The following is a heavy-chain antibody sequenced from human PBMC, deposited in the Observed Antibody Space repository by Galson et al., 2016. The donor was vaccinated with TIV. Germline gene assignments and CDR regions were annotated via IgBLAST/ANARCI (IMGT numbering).Heavy chain of an antibody. D-gene: IGHD3-22*01. V-gene: IGHV1-46*01. J-gene: IGHJ4*02. CDR2: INPSGGST. Sequence: SVKVSCKASGYTFTGYFIHWVRQAPGQELEWMGIINPSGGSTSYAQKFQGRVTMTRVTSTSTVYMELSSLRSEDTAVYYCARDGEVGSSDYDHWGQGTLVSVSS. CDR3: ARDGEVGSSDYDH. CDR1: GYTFTGYF.